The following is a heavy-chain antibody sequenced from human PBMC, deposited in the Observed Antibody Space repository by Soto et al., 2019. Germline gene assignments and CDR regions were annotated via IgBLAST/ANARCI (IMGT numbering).Heavy chain of an antibody. D-gene: IGHD3-3*01. CDR3: AYDFWSGPEHFAS. CDR2: IGSGGGRT. J-gene: IGHJ4*02. V-gene: IGHV3-23*01. CDR1: GFTFSSYD. Sequence: GGSLRLSCAASGFTFSSYDMSWVRQAPGKGLEWVSYIGSGGGRTYYADSVRGRFTISRDNSKNTVYLQMNSLRVEDLVVFYCAYDFWSGPEHFASWGQGSLVTVSS.